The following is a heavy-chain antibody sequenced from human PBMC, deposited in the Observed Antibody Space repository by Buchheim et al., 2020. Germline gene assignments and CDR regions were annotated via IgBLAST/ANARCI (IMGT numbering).Heavy chain of an antibody. D-gene: IGHD1-7*01. CDR2: IIPILGIA. CDR1: GGTFSSYT. Sequence: QVQLVQSGAEVKKPGSSVKVSCKASGGTFSSYTISWVRQAPGQGLEWMGRIIPILGIANYAQKFQGRVTITADKSTLKAYRELSSLRSEDTAVYYCARDQGDLNYFPPREFYYGMDVWGQGTT. J-gene: IGHJ6*02. CDR3: ARDQGDLNYFPPREFYYGMDV. V-gene: IGHV1-69*08.